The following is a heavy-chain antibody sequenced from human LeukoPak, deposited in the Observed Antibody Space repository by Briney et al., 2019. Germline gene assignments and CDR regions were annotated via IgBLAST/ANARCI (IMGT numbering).Heavy chain of an antibody. J-gene: IGHJ4*02. V-gene: IGHV3-48*04. CDR2: INSGTNNI. CDR1: GFTFNAYS. CDR3: ARDQNGAGFDS. Sequence: GGSLRLSCAASGFTFNAYSMNWVRQAPGKGLEWISHINSGTNNIYYADSVKGRFTISRDNAKNSLFLQMYSLRADDTAVYYCARDQNGAGFDSWGQGTLVTVSS. D-gene: IGHD4-17*01.